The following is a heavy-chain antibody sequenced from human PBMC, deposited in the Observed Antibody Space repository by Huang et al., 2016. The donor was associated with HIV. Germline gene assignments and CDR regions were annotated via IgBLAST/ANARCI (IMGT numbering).Heavy chain of an antibody. D-gene: IGHD3-10*01. J-gene: IGHJ5*02. CDR3: ARDATKNPRGWFDP. Sequence: QVHLQQWGAGLLKSAETLSLTFAVYGGSLSGYYWSWLRQTPGKGLEWIGESKHLGSPNYNPCRESRVSISRDGSKKQFSIKLRSISDADTAVYFCARDATKNPRGWFDPWGQGTLVTVSS. CDR2: SKHLGSP. CDR1: GGSLSGYY. V-gene: IGHV4-34*02.